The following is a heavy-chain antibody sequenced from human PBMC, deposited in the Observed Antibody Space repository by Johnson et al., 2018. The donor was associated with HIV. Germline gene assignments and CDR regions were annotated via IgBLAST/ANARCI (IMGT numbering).Heavy chain of an antibody. CDR1: GFTFSRYA. D-gene: IGHD6-19*01. V-gene: IGHV3-66*01. J-gene: IGHJ3*02. CDR3: AGRSSAWYEDAFDI. CDR2: IYSGDRT. Sequence: VQLVESGGGLVQPGGSLRLSCAASGFTFSRYAMHWVRQAPGKGPEWVAVIYSGDRTYSAVSVKGRFTISRDSSKNTLFLQMNSLRVEDTAIYYCAGRSSAWYEDAFDIWGQGTMVTVSS.